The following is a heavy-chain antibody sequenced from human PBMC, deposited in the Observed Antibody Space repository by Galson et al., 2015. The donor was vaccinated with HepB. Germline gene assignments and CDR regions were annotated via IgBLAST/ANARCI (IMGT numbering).Heavy chain of an antibody. D-gene: IGHD1-14*01. V-gene: IGHV3-23*01. CDR3: AEHWVRTYDH. CDR2: ISEDGGDT. Sequence: SLRLSCAASGFTFSNYAMSWVRQAPGKGLEWVSFISEDGGDTDYADSVKGQFTISRDNSKNTFYLQMNSLRAEDTAVYYCAEHWVRTYDHWGQGTLVTVSS. J-gene: IGHJ4*02. CDR1: GFTFSNYA.